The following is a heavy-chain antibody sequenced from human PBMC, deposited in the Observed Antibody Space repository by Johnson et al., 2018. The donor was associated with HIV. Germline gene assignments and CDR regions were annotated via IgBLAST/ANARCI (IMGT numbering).Heavy chain of an antibody. J-gene: IGHJ3*02. CDR3: ARRDSGSLSFDI. V-gene: IGHV3-20*04. D-gene: IGHD1-26*01. CDR1: GFIFDEYG. Sequence: VQLVESGGGVVRPGGSLRLSCAASGFIFDEYGLNWVRQAPGMGLEWVSGINWNGGSTGYADSVKGRCTISRDNGKSSLYLQMTSLRAEDTALYYCARRDSGSLSFDIWGQGTMVTVSS. CDR2: INWNGGST.